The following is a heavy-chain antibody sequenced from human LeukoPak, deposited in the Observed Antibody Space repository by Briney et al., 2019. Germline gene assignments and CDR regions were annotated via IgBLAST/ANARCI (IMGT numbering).Heavy chain of an antibody. CDR3: ARGGRGYSGYEVDY. V-gene: IGHV3-21*01. CDR2: ISSSSSYI. J-gene: IGHJ4*02. D-gene: IGHD5-12*01. Sequence: GESLKISCAASGFTFSSYSMNWVRQAPGKGLEWVSSISSSSSYIYYADSVKGRFTISRDNAKNSLYLQMNSLRAEDTAVYYCARGGRGYSGYEVDYWGQGTLVTVSS. CDR1: GFTFSSYS.